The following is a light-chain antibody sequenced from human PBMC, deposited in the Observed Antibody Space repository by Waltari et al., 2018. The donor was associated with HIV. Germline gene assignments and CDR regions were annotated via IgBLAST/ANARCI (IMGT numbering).Light chain of an antibody. V-gene: IGKV4-1*01. Sequence: DIVMTQSPDSLGVSLGERATINCKSSQSVLHISNNKNYIAWYQQKPGQPPKLLLYWAATRESGVSDRFSGSGSGTDFTLTISSLQAEDVSVYYCQQYYTSPPTFGQGTKVEI. CDR3: QQYYTSPPT. CDR2: WAA. J-gene: IGKJ1*01. CDR1: QSVLHISNNKNY.